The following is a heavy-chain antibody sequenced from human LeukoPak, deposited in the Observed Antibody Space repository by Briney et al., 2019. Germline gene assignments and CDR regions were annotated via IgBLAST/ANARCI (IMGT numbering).Heavy chain of an antibody. Sequence: SETLSLTCAVYGGSFSGYYWSWIRQPPGKGLEWIGEINHSGSTNYNPSLKSRVSISVDTSKNQFSLKLSSVTAADTAVYYCARGRGYCSSTSCYIGTTYYYHMDVWGKGTTITVSS. J-gene: IGHJ6*03. CDR3: ARGRGYCSSTSCYIGTTYYYHMDV. CDR1: GGSFSGYY. V-gene: IGHV4-34*01. CDR2: INHSGST. D-gene: IGHD2-2*02.